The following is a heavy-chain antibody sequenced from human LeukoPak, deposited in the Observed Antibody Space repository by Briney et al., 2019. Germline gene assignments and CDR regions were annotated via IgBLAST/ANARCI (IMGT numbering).Heavy chain of an antibody. CDR1: GYTFTGYY. CDR3: AREPPSGTTVTTGHYSNDY. CDR2: INPNSGCT. V-gene: IGHV1-2*02. J-gene: IGHJ4*02. D-gene: IGHD4-17*01. Sequence: ASVKVSCKASGYTFTGYYMHWVRQAPGQGLEWMGWINPNSGCTNYAQKFQGRVTMTRDTSISTAYMELSRLRSDDTAVYYCAREPPSGTTVTTGHYSNDYWGQGTLVTVSS.